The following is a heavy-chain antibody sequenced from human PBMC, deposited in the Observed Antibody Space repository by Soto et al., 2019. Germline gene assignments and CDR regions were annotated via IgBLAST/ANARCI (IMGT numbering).Heavy chain of an antibody. CDR1: GFTFSTYA. D-gene: IGHD6-19*01. V-gene: IGHV3-30-3*01. Sequence: QVQLVESGGGVVQPGRSLRLSCAASGFTFSTYAMHWVRQAPGKGLEWVAVISYDETNKYYADSVKGRFTISRDNSKNTLYLQMSGLRPEDTGVYYCGSPDIAVAARGHYYYGMDVWGQGTTVTVSS. CDR3: GSPDIAVAARGHYYYGMDV. CDR2: ISYDETNK. J-gene: IGHJ6*02.